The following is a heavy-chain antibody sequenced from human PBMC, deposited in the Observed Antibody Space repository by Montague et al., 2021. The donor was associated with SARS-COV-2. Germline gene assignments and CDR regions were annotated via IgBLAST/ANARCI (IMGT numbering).Heavy chain of an antibody. V-gene: IGHV3-21*01. D-gene: IGHD1-26*01. J-gene: IGHJ4*02. Sequence: SLRLSCAASGFTFSSYSMNWVRQAPGEGLEWVSSISSSSSYIYYADSVKGRFTISRDNAKNSLYLQMNSLRAEDTAVYYCARLVGARNFYYFDYWGQGTLVTVSS. CDR1: GFTFSSYS. CDR2: ISSSSSYI. CDR3: ARLVGARNFYYFDY.